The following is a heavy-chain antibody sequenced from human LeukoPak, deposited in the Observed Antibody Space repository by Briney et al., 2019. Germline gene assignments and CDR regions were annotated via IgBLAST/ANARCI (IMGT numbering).Heavy chain of an antibody. CDR2: ISGYNGNT. CDR3: ARDNGPPLRDGYNWARFDY. J-gene: IGHJ4*02. V-gene: IGHV1-18*01. CDR1: GYTFTSYG. D-gene: IGHD5-24*01. Sequence: ASVKVSCKASGYTFTSYGMSWVRQAPGQGLEWMGWISGYNGNTNYAQNLQGRVTITTDTSTSTAYMELRSLRSDDTAVYYCARDNGPPLRDGYNWARFDYWGQGTLVTVSS.